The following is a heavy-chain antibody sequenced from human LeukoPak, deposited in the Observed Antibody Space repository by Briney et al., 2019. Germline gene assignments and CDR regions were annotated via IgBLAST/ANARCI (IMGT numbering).Heavy chain of an antibody. CDR1: GFPLSNARMG. V-gene: IGHV2-26*01. D-gene: IGHD5-18*01. CDR2: ISSNDEK. J-gene: IGHJ4*02. CDR3: ARIQDRYSFGFYDY. Sequence: SGPTLVKPTETLTLTCTVSGFPLSNARMGVSWIRQPPGKALEWLAHISSNDEKSYSTSLKTRLTISKDTSKSQVVLTMTNMDPVDTATYYCARIQDRYSFGFYDYWGQGTLVTVSS.